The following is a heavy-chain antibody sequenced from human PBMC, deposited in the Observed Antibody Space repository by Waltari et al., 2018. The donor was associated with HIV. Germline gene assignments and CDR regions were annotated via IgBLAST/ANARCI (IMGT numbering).Heavy chain of an antibody. CDR1: GYTFTGYD. V-gene: IGHV1-8*01. Sequence: QVQLVQSGTEVKKPGASVKVSCKASGYTFTGYDMNWVRQATGQGLEWMGWMNPERGNTAYAHKCQGRVSMTRNTSIRTAYMELTSLRSEDTAVYYCARGPPNDLWPPQTRHMDVWGQGTTVTVSS. CDR2: MNPERGNT. CDR3: ARGPPNDLWPPQTRHMDV. J-gene: IGHJ6*02. D-gene: IGHD3-3*01.